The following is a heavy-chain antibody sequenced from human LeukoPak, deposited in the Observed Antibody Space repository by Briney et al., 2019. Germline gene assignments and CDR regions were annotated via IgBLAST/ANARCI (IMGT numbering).Heavy chain of an antibody. CDR1: GFTFTGYY. CDR2: INPNSGGT. V-gene: IGHV1-2*02. D-gene: IGHD6-19*01. J-gene: IGHJ5*02. Sequence: GASVKVSCKASGFTFTGYYMHWVRQAPGQGLEWMGWINPNSGGTNYAQTFQGRVTMTRDTSTSTAYMELNRLRSDDTAVYYCAKDETLVGSGWSLGLFGFGPWGQGTLVTVSS. CDR3: AKDETLVGSGWSLGLFGFGP.